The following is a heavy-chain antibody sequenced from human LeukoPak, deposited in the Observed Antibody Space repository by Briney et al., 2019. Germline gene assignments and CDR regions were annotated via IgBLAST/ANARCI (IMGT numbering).Heavy chain of an antibody. CDR3: ARGRGSGSYYNLNWFDP. Sequence: ASVKVSCKASGYTFTGYYMHWVRQAPGQGLEWMGWINPNSGGTNYAQKFQGRVTMTRDTSIRTAYMELSRLRSDDTAVYYCARGRGSGSYYNLNWFDPWGQGTLVTVSS. V-gene: IGHV1-2*02. CDR2: INPNSGGT. CDR1: GYTFTGYY. D-gene: IGHD3-10*01. J-gene: IGHJ5*02.